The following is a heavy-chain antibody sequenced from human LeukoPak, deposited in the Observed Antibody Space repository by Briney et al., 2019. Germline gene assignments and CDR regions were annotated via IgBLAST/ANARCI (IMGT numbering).Heavy chain of an antibody. CDR2: ISAYNGNT. CDR3: ARGDHDYGDYTLGY. V-gene: IGHV1-18*01. Sequence: ASVKVSCKASGYTFTSYGISWVRQPPGQGLEWMGWISAYNGNTNYAQKLQGRVTMTTDTSTSTAYMELRSLRSDDTAVYYCARGDHDYGDYTLGYWGQGTLVTVSS. D-gene: IGHD4-17*01. CDR1: GYTFTSYG. J-gene: IGHJ4*02.